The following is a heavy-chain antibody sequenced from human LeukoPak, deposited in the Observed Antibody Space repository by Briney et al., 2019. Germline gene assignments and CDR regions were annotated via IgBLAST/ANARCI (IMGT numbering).Heavy chain of an antibody. V-gene: IGHV3-23*01. J-gene: IGHJ4*02. CDR1: GFTFSSYA. Sequence: GGSLRLSCAASGFTFSSYAMSWVRQAPGKGLEWVSAISGSGGSTYYADSVKGRFTISRDNSKTSLFLQMNSLRAEDTALYYCARDIIDSSSWYDYWGQGTLVTVSS. CDR2: ISGSGGST. D-gene: IGHD6-13*01. CDR3: ARDIIDSSSWYDY.